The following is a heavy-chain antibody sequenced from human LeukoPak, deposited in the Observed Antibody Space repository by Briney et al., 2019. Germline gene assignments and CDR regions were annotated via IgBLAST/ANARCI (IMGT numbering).Heavy chain of an antibody. CDR1: GGSMRSNSFY. D-gene: IGHD2-21*01. CDR2: INYGAHT. Sequence: KPSETLSLTCTVSGGSMRSNSFYWGWIRPSRGQGLEWIANINYGAHTYYNPSLKSRVTSSVDVSKNLFPLNMTSVTAADTALYFCARTHIDSLGWFDPWGQGIQVIVSS. V-gene: IGHV4-39*06. CDR3: ARTHIDSLGWFDP. J-gene: IGHJ5*02.